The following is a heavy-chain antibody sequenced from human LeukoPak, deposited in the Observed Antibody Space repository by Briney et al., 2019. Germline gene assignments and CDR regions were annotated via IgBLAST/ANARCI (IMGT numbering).Heavy chain of an antibody. Sequence: GGSLRLSCAASGFTFSNYATSWVRQAPGKGLEWVSGINVSGGSTFYADSVKGRFTISRDNSKNTLYLQMNSLRAEDTAVYYCAISGSYYFDYWGQGTLVTVSS. V-gene: IGHV3-23*01. J-gene: IGHJ4*02. D-gene: IGHD1-26*01. CDR3: AISGSYYFDY. CDR1: GFTFSNYA. CDR2: INVSGGST.